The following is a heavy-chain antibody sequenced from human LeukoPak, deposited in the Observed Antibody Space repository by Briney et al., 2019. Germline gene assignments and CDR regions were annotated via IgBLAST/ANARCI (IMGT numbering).Heavy chain of an antibody. CDR1: GFTFSSYS. CDR2: ISSSSSYI. D-gene: IGHD3-3*01. J-gene: IGHJ3*02. CDR3: ARDYGLRFLEWFGAFDI. Sequence: GGSLRLSCAASGFTFSSYSVNWVRQAPGKGLEWVSSISSSSSYIYYADSVKGRFTISRDNARNSLYLQMNSLRAEDTAVYYCARDYGLRFLEWFGAFDIWGQGTMVTVSS. V-gene: IGHV3-21*01.